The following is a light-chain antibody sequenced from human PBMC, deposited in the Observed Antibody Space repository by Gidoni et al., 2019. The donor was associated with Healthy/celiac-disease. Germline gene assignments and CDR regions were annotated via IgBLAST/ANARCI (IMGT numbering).Light chain of an antibody. CDR3: QQYYSTPPT. V-gene: IGKV4-1*01. CDR2: WAS. CDR1: QSVLYSSNNKNY. Sequence: DIVMTQSPDSLAVSLGERATINCKSSQSVLYSSNNKNYLAWYQQKPGQPPKLLIYWASTRESGVPDRFSGSGSGTHFTLTISRLQPEDVAVYYCQQYYSTPPTFGQGTKVQIK. J-gene: IGKJ1*01.